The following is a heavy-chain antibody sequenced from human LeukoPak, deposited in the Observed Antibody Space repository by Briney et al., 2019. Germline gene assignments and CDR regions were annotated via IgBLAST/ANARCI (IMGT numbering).Heavy chain of an antibody. CDR2: ISGSGGST. CDR3: AKAIVLRYFDWLLPIDY. Sequence: PGGSLRLSCAASGFTFSSYAMGWVRQAPGKGLEWVSAISGSGGSTYYADSVKGRFTISRDNSKNTLYLQMNSLRAEDTAVYYCAKAIVLRYFDWLLPIDYWGQGTLVTVSS. V-gene: IGHV3-23*01. J-gene: IGHJ4*02. D-gene: IGHD3-9*01. CDR1: GFTFSSYA.